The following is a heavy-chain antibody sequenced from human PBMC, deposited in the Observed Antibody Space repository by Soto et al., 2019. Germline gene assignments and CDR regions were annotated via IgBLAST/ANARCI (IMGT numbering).Heavy chain of an antibody. V-gene: IGHV3-23*01. Sequence: PGGSLRLSCSTSGFTFKDCAISWVRQAPGKGLEWVSAISANGQGIYYADSVRGRFTISRDNSKNTIFLHMDSLRAEDTAVYYCAKDRNYPRDYFHYWGQGT. CDR2: ISANGQGI. D-gene: IGHD1-7*01. J-gene: IGHJ4*02. CDR3: AKDRNYPRDYFHY. CDR1: GFTFKDCA.